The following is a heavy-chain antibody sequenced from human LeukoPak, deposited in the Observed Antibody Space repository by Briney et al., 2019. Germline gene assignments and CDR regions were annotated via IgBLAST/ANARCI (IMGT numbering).Heavy chain of an antibody. D-gene: IGHD6-6*01. CDR2: ISTDGTNT. CDR3: VREYSSSSGRAFDI. J-gene: IGHJ3*02. V-gene: IGHV3-74*01. CDR1: GFTFSNYW. Sequence: GGSLRPSCAASGFTFSNYWMHWVRRAPGKGLLWVSRISTDGTNTNYAGSVKGRFTISRDNAKNILYLEMNSLRAEDTAVYYCVREYSSSSGRAFDIWGQGAKGTVSS.